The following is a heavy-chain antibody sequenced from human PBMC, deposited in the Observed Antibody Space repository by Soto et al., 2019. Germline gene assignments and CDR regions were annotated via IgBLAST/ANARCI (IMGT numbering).Heavy chain of an antibody. Sequence: QVQLVESGGGVVQPGRSLRLSCAASGFTFSSYGMHWVRQAPGKGLAWVAVISYDGSNKYYADSVKGRFTISRENSKNKLYLKMNSLRAEDTAVYYCAKTVLRWLQQLNWFDPWGQGTLVTVSS. V-gene: IGHV3-30*18. D-gene: IGHD4-17*01. CDR2: ISYDGSNK. J-gene: IGHJ5*02. CDR1: GFTFSSYG. CDR3: AKTVLRWLQQLNWFDP.